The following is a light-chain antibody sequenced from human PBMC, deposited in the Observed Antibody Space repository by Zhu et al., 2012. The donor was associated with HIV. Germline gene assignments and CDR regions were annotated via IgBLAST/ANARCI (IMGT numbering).Light chain of an antibody. CDR2: GAT. CDR1: HNIKNN. V-gene: IGKV3-15*01. J-gene: IGKJ4*01. Sequence: EIVMTQSPATLSVSPGGRATLSCRASHNIKNNLAWYQQKPGQAPRLLIRGATSRATGIPDRFSGSGYGTEFTLTISSIQSEDFAVYFCQQRSNWPPELTFGGGTKVEIK. CDR3: QQRSNWPPELT.